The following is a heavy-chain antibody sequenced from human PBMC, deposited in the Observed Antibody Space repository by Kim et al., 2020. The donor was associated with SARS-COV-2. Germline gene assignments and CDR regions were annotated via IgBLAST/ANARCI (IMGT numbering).Heavy chain of an antibody. CDR2: IYYSGST. CDR3: ARGRPTITMILVVIPDYFDP. D-gene: IGHD3-22*01. Sequence: SETLSLTCTVSGGSISSSSYFWGWIRQPPGKGLEWIGSIYYSGSTYYNPSLKSRVTISVDTSRNQFSLKLSSVTAADTAVYYCARGRPTITMILVVIPDYFDPWGQGTLAT. J-gene: IGHJ5*02. V-gene: IGHV4-39*07. CDR1: GGSISSSSYF.